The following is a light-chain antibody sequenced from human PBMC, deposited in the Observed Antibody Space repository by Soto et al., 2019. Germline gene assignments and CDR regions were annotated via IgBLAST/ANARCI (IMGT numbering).Light chain of an antibody. Sequence: EIVLTQSPSTLSESPGERVTLSCRASQSVNSKVAWYQQKPGQAPRLLIYGASTRATGIPARFSGSGSGTEFTLTISSLQSEDFAVYYCQQYNYWPPITFGQGTRLEIK. CDR3: QQYNYWPPIT. J-gene: IGKJ5*01. CDR2: GAS. V-gene: IGKV3-15*01. CDR1: QSVNSK.